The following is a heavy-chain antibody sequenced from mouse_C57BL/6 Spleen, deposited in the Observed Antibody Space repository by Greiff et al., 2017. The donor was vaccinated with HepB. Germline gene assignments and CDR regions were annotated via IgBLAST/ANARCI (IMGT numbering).Heavy chain of an antibody. Sequence: QLQQPGAELVMPGASVKLSCKASGYTFTSYWMHWVKQRPGQGLEWIGEIDPSDSYTNYNQKFKGKSTLTVDKSSSTAYMQLSSLTSEDSAVYYCARGGAQATVDYWGQGTSVTVSS. V-gene: IGHV1-69*01. CDR2: IDPSDSYT. J-gene: IGHJ4*01. D-gene: IGHD3-2*02. CDR3: ARGGAQATVDY. CDR1: GYTFTSYW.